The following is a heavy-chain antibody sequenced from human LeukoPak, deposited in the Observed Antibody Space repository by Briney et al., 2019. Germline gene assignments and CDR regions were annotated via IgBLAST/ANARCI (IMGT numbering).Heavy chain of an antibody. Sequence: SQTLSLTCTVSGGSISSGGYYWSWIRQHPGKGLEWVGYIYYSGSTYYNPSLKSRVTISVDTSKNQFSLKLSSVTAADTAVYYCARAESGEDTAMVFDYWGQGTLVTVSS. V-gene: IGHV4-31*03. CDR2: IYYSGST. CDR1: GGSISSGGYY. D-gene: IGHD5-18*01. J-gene: IGHJ4*02. CDR3: ARAESGEDTAMVFDY.